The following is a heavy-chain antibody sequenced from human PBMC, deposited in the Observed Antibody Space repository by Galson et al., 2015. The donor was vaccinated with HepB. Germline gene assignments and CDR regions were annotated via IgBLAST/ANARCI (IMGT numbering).Heavy chain of an antibody. D-gene: IGHD6-13*01. Sequence: SLRFSCAASGFTFSSYGMHWVRQAPGKGLEWVAVIWYDGSNKYYADSVKGRFTISRDNSKNTLYLQMNSLRAEDTAVYYCAKDKGIAAAGIDYWGQGTLVTVSS. CDR2: IWYDGSNK. CDR3: AKDKGIAAAGIDY. J-gene: IGHJ4*02. CDR1: GFTFSSYG. V-gene: IGHV3-33*06.